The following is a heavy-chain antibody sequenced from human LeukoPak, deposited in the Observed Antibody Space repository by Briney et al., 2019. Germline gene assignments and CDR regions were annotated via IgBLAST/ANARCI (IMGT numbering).Heavy chain of an antibody. J-gene: IGHJ4*02. CDR1: GGSISSSNW. CDR3: ARGARFLEWLLVY. V-gene: IGHV4-4*02. Sequence: KPSETLSLTCAVSGGSISSSNWWSWVRPPPGKGLEWIGEIYHSGSTNYNPSLKSRVTISVDKSKNQFSLKPSSVTAADTAVYYCARGARFLEWLLVYWGQGTLVTVSS. D-gene: IGHD3-3*01. CDR2: IYHSGST.